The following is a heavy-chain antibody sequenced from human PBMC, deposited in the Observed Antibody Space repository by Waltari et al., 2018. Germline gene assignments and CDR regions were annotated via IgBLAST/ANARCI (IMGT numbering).Heavy chain of an antibody. CDR1: GYSFSSYW. V-gene: IGHV5-51*01. D-gene: IGHD1-26*01. Sequence: EVQLVQSGTQVKKPGESLRIPSKASGYSFSSYWNGGVRRMPGKCMGWMGIIFPRDSNTSYTPSSQGRVTISADKSTGTAYLQFSSLTASDTAMYFCARELIWPGELGPFDLWGQGTFVSVSS. CDR3: ARELIWPGELGPFDL. J-gene: IGHJ3*01. CDR2: IFPRDSNT.